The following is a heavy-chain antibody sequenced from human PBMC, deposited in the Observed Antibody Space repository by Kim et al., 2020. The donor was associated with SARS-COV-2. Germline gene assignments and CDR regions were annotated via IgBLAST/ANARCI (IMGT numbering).Heavy chain of an antibody. CDR3: ARGGFCGSDCYSFDY. D-gene: IGHD2-21*02. Sequence: SETLSLTCTVSGVSVSSGSYYWSWIRQPPGKGLEWIGYIYYSGSTKYNPSLKSRPTMSVDTSKNQFSLKLNSVTAADTAVYYCARGGFCGSDCYSFDYWGHGTLVNVSS. J-gene: IGHJ4*01. CDR2: IYYSGST. V-gene: IGHV4-61*01. CDR1: GVSVSSGSYY.